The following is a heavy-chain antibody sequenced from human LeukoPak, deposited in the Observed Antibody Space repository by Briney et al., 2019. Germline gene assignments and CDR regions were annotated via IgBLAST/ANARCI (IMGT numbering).Heavy chain of an antibody. CDR3: LGYPVRLSSYYDMDV. J-gene: IGHJ6*03. CDR1: GFTFSSYG. D-gene: IGHD3-10*01. Sequence: GGSLRLSCAASGFTFSSYGMSWVRQAPGKGLEGVSGISGSGRNTHYADSVKGRFTISRDNSKNTLYLQMNSLRVEDTAVYYCLGYPVRLSSYYDMDVWGKGTTVTISS. CDR2: ISGSGRNT. V-gene: IGHV3-23*01.